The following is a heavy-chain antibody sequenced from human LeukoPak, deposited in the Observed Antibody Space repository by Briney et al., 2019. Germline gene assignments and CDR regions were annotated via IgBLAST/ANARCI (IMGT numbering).Heavy chain of an antibody. CDR3: ARSSMDGVLLWFGELPDY. CDR2: IWYDGSKK. CDR1: GFTFNTYG. V-gene: IGHV3-33*01. J-gene: IGHJ4*02. D-gene: IGHD3-10*01. Sequence: GGSLRLSCAASGFTFNTYGMHWLRQAPGKGLEWVAFIWYDGSKKYYTDSVKGRFTVSRDNSRDTLYLQMNSLRAEDTAVYYCARSSMDGVLLWFGELPDYWGQGTLVTVSS.